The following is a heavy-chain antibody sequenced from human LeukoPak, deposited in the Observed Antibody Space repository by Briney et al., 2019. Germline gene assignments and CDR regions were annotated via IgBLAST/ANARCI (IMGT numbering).Heavy chain of an antibody. D-gene: IGHD5-12*01. CDR1: GESCSDYY. CDR3: AKSNGYGLIDY. V-gene: IGHV4-34*01. Sequence: SETLSLTCAVYGESCSDYYWSWIRQSPGKGLEWIGNIYSSGNTYYNASLKSRVTMYIDTSKNQFSLKLSSVTAADTAMYYCAKSNGYGLIDYWGQGTLVTVSS. CDR2: IYSSGNT. J-gene: IGHJ4*02.